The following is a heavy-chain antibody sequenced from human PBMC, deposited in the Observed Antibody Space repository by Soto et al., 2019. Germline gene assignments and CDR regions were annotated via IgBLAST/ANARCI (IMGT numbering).Heavy chain of an antibody. CDR3: ARRRSYSNYHVVYYFAY. Sequence: SETLSLTGAVYGGSFSGYYWSWIRQPPGKGLEWIGEINHSGSTNYNPSLKSRVTISVDTSKNQFSLKLSSVTAADTAVYSCARRRSYSNYHVVYYFAYWGQGTLVTVSS. D-gene: IGHD4-4*01. V-gene: IGHV4-34*01. J-gene: IGHJ4*02. CDR1: GGSFSGYY. CDR2: INHSGST.